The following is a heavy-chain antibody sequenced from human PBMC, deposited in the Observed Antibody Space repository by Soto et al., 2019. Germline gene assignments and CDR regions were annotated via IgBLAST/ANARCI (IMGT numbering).Heavy chain of an antibody. CDR1: GYTFTSYV. V-gene: IGHV1-18*01. J-gene: IGHJ4*02. D-gene: IGHD3-22*01. CDR3: ARESRNYDALDY. Sequence: GASVKGSCKTSGYTFTSYVISWVRQAPGHGLEWMGWISADNHNTNVAQNFQGRVTLTTDTSTTTVFMELRNLRSDDTAVYYCARESRNYDALDYWGQGTLVTVSS. CDR2: ISADNHNT.